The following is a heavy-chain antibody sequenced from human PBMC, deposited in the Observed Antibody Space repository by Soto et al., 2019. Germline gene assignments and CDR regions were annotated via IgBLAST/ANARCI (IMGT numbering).Heavy chain of an antibody. V-gene: IGHV3-74*01. CDR3: ARDPSLYYYDSSGYLAHYGMDV. CDR1: GFAFSSYW. CDR2: IKSDGSRI. D-gene: IGHD3-22*01. Sequence: GGSLRLSCVASGFAFSSYWMHWVRQAPGKGPVWVSRIKSDGSRITYADFVKDRFTISRDNANNTLYLQMNSLRADDTAVYYCARDPSLYYYDSSGYLAHYGMDVWGQGTTVTVSS. J-gene: IGHJ6*02.